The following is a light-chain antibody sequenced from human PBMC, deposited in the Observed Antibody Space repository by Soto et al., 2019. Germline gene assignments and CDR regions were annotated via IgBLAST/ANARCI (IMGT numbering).Light chain of an antibody. CDR1: QSVSSS. V-gene: IGKV3-15*01. CDR2: DTS. Sequence: EIVVTQSPATLSVSPGERVTLSCRASQSVSSSLAWYQQRPGQAPRLLIYDTSTRAAGIAARFSGSGSGTEFTLTISSLQSEDSAVYYCQQYVHWPQGAFVKGTKVDI. J-gene: IGKJ1*01. CDR3: QQYVHWPQGA.